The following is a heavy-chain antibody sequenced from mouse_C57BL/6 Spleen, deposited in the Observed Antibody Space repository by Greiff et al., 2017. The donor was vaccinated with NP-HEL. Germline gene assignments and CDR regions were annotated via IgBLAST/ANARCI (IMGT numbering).Heavy chain of an antibody. D-gene: IGHD2-12*01. CDR3: ARDSSYAMDY. J-gene: IGHJ4*01. Sequence: EVKLVESGGGLVKPGGSLKLSCAASGFTFSSYAMSWVRQTPEKRLEWVATISDGGSYTYYPDNVKGRFTLSRDNAKNNLYLQMSHLKSEDTAMYYCARDSSYAMDYWGQGTSVTVSS. CDR1: GFTFSSYA. V-gene: IGHV5-4*01. CDR2: ISDGGSYT.